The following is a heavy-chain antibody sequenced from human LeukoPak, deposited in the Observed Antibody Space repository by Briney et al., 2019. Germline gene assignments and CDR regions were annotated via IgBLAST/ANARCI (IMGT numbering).Heavy chain of an antibody. CDR3: AKGLYCTNGVCYTIGGYFDY. J-gene: IGHJ4*02. Sequence: PGGSLRLSCAASGFTFSSYAMSWVRQAPGKGLEWVSAISGSGGSTYYADSVKGRFTISRDNSKNTLYLQTNSLRAEDTAVYYCAKGLYCTNGVCYTIGGYFDYWGQGTLVTVSS. CDR2: ISGSGGST. CDR1: GFTFSSYA. V-gene: IGHV3-23*01. D-gene: IGHD2-8*01.